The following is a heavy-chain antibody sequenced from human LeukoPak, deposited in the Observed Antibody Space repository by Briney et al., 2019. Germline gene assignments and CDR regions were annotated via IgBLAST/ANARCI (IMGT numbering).Heavy chain of an antibody. V-gene: IGHV1-69*13. D-gene: IGHD3-10*01. CDR2: IIPIFGTA. J-gene: IGHJ6*03. CDR3: ASGGSDYYYMDV. Sequence: SVKVSCKASGGTFSSYAISWVRQAPGQGLEWMGGIIPIFGTANYAQKFQGRVTITADESTSTAYMELSSLRSEDTAVYYCASGGSDYYYMDVWGKGTTVTISS. CDR1: GGTFSSYA.